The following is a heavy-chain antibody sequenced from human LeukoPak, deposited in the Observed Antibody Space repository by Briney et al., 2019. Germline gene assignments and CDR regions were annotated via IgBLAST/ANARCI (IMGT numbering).Heavy chain of an antibody. V-gene: IGHV4-59*11. Sequence: SETLSLTCTVSGGSISSHYWSWIRQPPGKGLEWIGYIYYSGSTNYNPSLKSRVTISVDTSKNQFPLKLSSVTAADTAVYYCARESAGMSYFDYWGQGTLVTVSS. CDR2: IYYSGST. CDR3: ARESAGMSYFDY. J-gene: IGHJ4*02. CDR1: GGSISSHY.